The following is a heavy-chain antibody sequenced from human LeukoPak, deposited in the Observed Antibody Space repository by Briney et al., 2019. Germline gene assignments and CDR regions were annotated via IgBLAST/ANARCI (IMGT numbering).Heavy chain of an antibody. Sequence: GGSLRLSCAASGFTFSNYWMTWVRHTPGKGLEWVANIKPDGSEKYYVDSVKGRFTISRDNAKNSLYLQMNSLRVEDTAIYYCARGIAAAGTDLDYWGQGTLVSVSS. CDR3: ARGIAAAGTDLDY. CDR1: GFTFSNYW. J-gene: IGHJ4*02. CDR2: IKPDGSEK. V-gene: IGHV3-7*02. D-gene: IGHD6-13*01.